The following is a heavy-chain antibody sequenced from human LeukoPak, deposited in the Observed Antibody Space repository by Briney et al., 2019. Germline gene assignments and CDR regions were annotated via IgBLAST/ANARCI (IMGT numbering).Heavy chain of an antibody. CDR1: GFTFSSYW. CDR2: INSDESST. D-gene: IGHD2-2*01. V-gene: IGHV3-74*01. Sequence: GGSLRLSCSASGFTFSSYWMHWVRQAPGKGLVWVSRINSDESSTSYADSVRGRFTISRDNAKNTLYLQMNSLGAEVTAVYYCARGVGYCSSTSCYWWFDPWGQGTLVTVSS. CDR3: ARGVGYCSSTSCYWWFDP. J-gene: IGHJ5*02.